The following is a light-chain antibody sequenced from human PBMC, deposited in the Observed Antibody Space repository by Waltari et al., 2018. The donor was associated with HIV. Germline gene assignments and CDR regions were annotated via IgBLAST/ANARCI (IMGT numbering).Light chain of an antibody. CDR1: SEYVGGYRL. CDR2: EGT. V-gene: IGLV2-23*01. CDR3: CSFAGGGPYYV. Sequence: QSALTHPGPVAVSPGQSITIPCRGTSEYVGGYRLVSSSPQHPSQAPKLVIYEGTKRPSGVSSRFSGSKSGNAASLTISGLQAEDDGDYYCCSFAGGGPYYVFGNGTKVTVL. J-gene: IGLJ1*01.